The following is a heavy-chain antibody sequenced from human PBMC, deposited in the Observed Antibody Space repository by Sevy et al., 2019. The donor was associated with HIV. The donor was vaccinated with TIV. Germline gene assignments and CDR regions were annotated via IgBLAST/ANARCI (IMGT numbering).Heavy chain of an antibody. CDR2: ISGISTTI. CDR3: AREGGYSDQGMDV. D-gene: IGHD5-12*01. CDR1: GFTLSSYS. J-gene: IGHJ6*02. V-gene: IGHV3-48*01. Sequence: GGSLRLSCAASGFTLSSYSMNWVRQAPGKGLEWASYISGISTTIYYADSVKGRFTISRDNAKNSLYLQMNSLRAEDTAVYYCAREGGYSDQGMDVWGQGTTVTVSS.